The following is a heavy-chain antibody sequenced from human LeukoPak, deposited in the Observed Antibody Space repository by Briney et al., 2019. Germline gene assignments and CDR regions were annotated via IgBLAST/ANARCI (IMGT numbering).Heavy chain of an antibody. CDR2: ISTYNGDT. CDR3: ATKGGYSSHFDY. D-gene: IGHD3-22*01. V-gene: IGHV1-18*01. J-gene: IGHJ4*02. Sequence: ASVMVSCKASGYTFPRYGITWVRQAPGQGLEWMGWISTYNGDTNYAQKFQGRLTMTKDTSASTAYMELSRLRSDDTAVYYCATKGGYSSHFDYWGQGTLVTVSS. CDR1: GYTFPRYG.